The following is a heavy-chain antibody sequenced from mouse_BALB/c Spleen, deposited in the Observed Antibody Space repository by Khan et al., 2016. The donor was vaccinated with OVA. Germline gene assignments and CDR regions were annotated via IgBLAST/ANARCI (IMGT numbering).Heavy chain of an antibody. CDR3: ARSWAMDY. CDR1: GFTFSDYG. CDR2: ISSLAYSI. J-gene: IGHJ4*01. Sequence: EVQLQESGGGLVQPGGSRKLSCAASGFTFSDYGLARVRQAPGKGPEWVAFISSLAYSIYYADTVTGRFTISRENAKNTLYLEMSSLRSEDTAMHYCARSWAMDYWGQGTSVTVSS. V-gene: IGHV5-15*02.